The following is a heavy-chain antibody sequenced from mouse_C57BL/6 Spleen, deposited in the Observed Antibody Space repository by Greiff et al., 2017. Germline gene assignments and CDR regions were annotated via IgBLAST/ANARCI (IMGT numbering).Heavy chain of an antibody. CDR3: ARGYYGSSLFCYYGV. J-gene: IGHJ1*03. CDR2: ISYDGSN. Sequence: EVQVVESGPGLVKPSQSLSLTCSVTGYSITSGYYWNWIRQFPGNKLEWLGYISYDGSNNYNPSLKNRISITRDTAKNQFFLKLNSVTTEDTATYDGARGYYGSSLFCYYGVWGTGTTVTVSS. CDR1: GYSITSGYY. V-gene: IGHV3-6*01. D-gene: IGHD1-1*01.